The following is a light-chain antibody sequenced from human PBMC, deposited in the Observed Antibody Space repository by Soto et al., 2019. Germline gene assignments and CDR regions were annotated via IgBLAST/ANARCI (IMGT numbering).Light chain of an antibody. V-gene: IGKV1-5*03. CDR3: QQYNTYPYT. Sequence: DIQMTQSPSTLSASVRDRVTITCRASQSIGSWLAWYQQKPGKAPNLLIYKGSSLESGVPSRFSGSGSGTEFTLTISSLQPDDFASYYCQQYNTYPYTFGQGTQLEIE. J-gene: IGKJ2*01. CDR1: QSIGSW. CDR2: KGS.